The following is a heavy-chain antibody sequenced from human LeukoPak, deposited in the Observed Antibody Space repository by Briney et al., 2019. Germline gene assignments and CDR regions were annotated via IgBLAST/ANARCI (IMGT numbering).Heavy chain of an antibody. D-gene: IGHD2-15*01. CDR1: GFTFSGYA. V-gene: IGHV3-23*01. CDR2: ISDRGGNT. J-gene: IGHJ5*02. CDR3: AKPGVVVAAGWFDP. Sequence: PGGSLRLSCAASGFTFSGYAMSWVRQAPGKGLEWVSTISDRGGNTYYADSVKGRFTISRDNSKNTLYLQMISLRAEDTAVYYCAKPGVVVAAGWFDPWGQGTLVTVSS.